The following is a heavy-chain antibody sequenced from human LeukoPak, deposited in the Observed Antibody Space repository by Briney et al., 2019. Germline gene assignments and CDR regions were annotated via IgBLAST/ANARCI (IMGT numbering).Heavy chain of an antibody. Sequence: GGSLRLSCTASGFTLSSFGMHWVRQAPGKGLEWVAVISDDGSNTYYADSVKGRFTISRDNSKNTLSPQLNSLRTEDTAVYYCAKDADTATIIYWYFDLWGRGTLVTVSS. CDR2: ISDDGSNT. D-gene: IGHD5-12*01. J-gene: IGHJ2*01. CDR1: GFTLSSFG. CDR3: AKDADTATIIYWYFDL. V-gene: IGHV3-30*18.